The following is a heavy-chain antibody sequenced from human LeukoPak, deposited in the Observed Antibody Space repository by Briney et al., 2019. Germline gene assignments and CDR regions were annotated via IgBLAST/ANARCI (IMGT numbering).Heavy chain of an antibody. CDR3: ARVFSYSQPNRDYYYYTDV. V-gene: IGHV3-7*01. Sequence: PGGSLRLSCAASGFTFSSYWMSWVRQAPGKGLEWVANIKQDGSEKYYVDSVKGRFTISRDNAKNSLYLQMNSLRAEDTAVYYCARVFSYSQPNRDYYYYTDVWGKGTTVTVSS. CDR2: IKQDGSEK. D-gene: IGHD4-11*01. CDR1: GFTFSSYW. J-gene: IGHJ6*03.